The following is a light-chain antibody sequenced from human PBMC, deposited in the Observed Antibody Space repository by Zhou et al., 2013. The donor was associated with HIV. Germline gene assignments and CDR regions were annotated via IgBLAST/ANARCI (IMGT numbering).Light chain of an antibody. CDR1: QSVRSSH. CDR3: QQYGSF. V-gene: IGKV3-20*01. Sequence: EIVLTQSPGTLSLSPGERATLSCRASQSVRSSHLAWYQQKPGQAPRPLIYGASIRATGIPDRFSGSGSGTDFTLTISRLEPEDFAVYYCQQYGSFFGPGTKVDIK. CDR2: GAS. J-gene: IGKJ3*01.